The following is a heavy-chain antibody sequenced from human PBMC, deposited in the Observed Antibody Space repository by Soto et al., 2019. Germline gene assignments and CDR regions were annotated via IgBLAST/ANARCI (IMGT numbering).Heavy chain of an antibody. CDR3: ARDLSGRSDAFDI. V-gene: IGHV3-7*01. CDR2: IKQDGSEK. J-gene: IGHJ3*02. CDR1: GFTFSSYW. D-gene: IGHD6-19*01. Sequence: GGSLRLSCAASGFTFSSYWMSWVRQAPGKGLEWVANIKQDGSEKYYADSVKGRFTISRDNSKNTLYLQMDSLRAEDTAVYYCARDLSGRSDAFDIWGQGTMVTVSS.